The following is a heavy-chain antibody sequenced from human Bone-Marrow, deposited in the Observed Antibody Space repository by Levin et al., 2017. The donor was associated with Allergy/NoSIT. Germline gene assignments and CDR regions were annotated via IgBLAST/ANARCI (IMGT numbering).Heavy chain of an antibody. CDR1: GYRFNAYY. CDR3: VRDVRSSGSYYFGD. D-gene: IGHD3-10*01. Sequence: AASVKVSCKASGYRFNAYYIHWVRQAPGQGLEWMGRVNPYSGDTRYADNFQGRVTMTRDTSITTAYMDVTGLTSDDTAIYYCVRDVRSSGSYYFGDWGQGTLVTVSS. V-gene: IGHV1-2*06. J-gene: IGHJ4*02. CDR2: VNPYSGDT.